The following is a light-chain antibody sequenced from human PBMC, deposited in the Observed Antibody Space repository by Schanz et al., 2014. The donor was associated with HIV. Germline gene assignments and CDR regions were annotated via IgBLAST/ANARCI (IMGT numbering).Light chain of an antibody. J-gene: IGLJ2*01. V-gene: IGLV1-40*01. CDR3: QSYDSSLSGVL. CDR1: SSNIGAGYD. CDR2: DDD. Sequence: QSVLTQPPSLSGAPGQRVSLSCNGSSSNIGAGYDVHWYQQFPGTAPKLLIFDDDSRPSGVPDRISGSRSAPSASLAITGLQAEDEAEYYCQSYDSSLSGVLFGGGTKLTVL.